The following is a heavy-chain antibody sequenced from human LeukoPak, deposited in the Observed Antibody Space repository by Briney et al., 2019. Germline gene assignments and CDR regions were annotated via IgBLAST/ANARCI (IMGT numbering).Heavy chain of an antibody. V-gene: IGHV3-48*03. Sequence: RGSLSLSCAASGLTFSSYEMNWVSQAPGKGLESVSYIGSSGSTIYLLEAVKGESTSSRENDKNKLYLPMKRLSAEDAAVDFCARECGEGWYYLDYGGGESRDTVSS. CDR1: GLTFSSYE. CDR2: IGSSGSTI. J-gene: IGHJ4*02. D-gene: IGHD2-15*01. CDR3: ARECGEGWYYLDY.